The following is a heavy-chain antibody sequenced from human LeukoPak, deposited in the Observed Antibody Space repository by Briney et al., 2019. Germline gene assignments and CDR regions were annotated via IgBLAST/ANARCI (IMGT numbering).Heavy chain of an antibody. CDR1: GYTFTGYY. D-gene: IGHD3-22*01. V-gene: IGHV1-2*02. Sequence: ASVKVSCKASGYTFTGYYMHWVRQAPGQGLEWMGWINPNSGGTKYAQKFQGRVTMTRDTSISTAYMELSRLRSDDTAVYYCARTLYYYDSGSYNYYYYMDVWGKGTTVTISS. CDR3: ARTLYYYDSGSYNYYYYMDV. CDR2: INPNSGGT. J-gene: IGHJ6*03.